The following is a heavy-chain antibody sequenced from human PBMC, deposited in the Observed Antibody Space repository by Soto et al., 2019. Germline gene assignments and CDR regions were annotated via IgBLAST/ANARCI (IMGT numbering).Heavy chain of an antibody. D-gene: IGHD3-10*01. Sequence: PSETLSLTCTVSGGSISSYYWSWIRQPPGKGLEWIGYIYYSGSTNYNPSLKSRVTISVDTSKNQFSLKLSSVTAADTAVYYCVIGLRNTWFHFDYWCQGILVTVS. CDR3: VIGLRNTWFHFDY. V-gene: IGHV4-59*01. J-gene: IGHJ4*02. CDR1: GGSISSYY. CDR2: IYYSGST.